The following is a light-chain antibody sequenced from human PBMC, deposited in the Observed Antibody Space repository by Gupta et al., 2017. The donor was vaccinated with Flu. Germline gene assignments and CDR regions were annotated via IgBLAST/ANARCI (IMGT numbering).Light chain of an antibody. CDR1: QNIDIY. CDR2: TAT. J-gene: IGKJ2*01. Sequence: IQLTQSPSSLCASVGDRVTITCRTSQNIDIYLSWFQQRPGEAPKLLIYTATFLQNGVPSRFSGRGSGTDFTLTITSLRPEDSGTYFCQQGVTAPFTFGPGTRLDIK. V-gene: IGKV1-39*01. CDR3: QQGVTAPFT.